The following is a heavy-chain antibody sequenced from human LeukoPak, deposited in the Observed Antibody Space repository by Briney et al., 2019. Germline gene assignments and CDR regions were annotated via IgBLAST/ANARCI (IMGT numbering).Heavy chain of an antibody. CDR1: GFNFSNYW. D-gene: IGHD3-3*01. J-gene: IGHJ4*02. CDR2: IKQDGSEK. Sequence: PGGSLRLSCAASGFNFSNYWMNWVRQAPGKGLEWVANIKQDGSEKYYVDSVKGRFTISRDNAKNSLYLQMNSLRAEDTAVYYCARLREIPVFGVVTKSTSYFDYWGQGTLVTVSS. V-gene: IGHV3-7*01. CDR3: ARLREIPVFGVVTKSTSYFDY.